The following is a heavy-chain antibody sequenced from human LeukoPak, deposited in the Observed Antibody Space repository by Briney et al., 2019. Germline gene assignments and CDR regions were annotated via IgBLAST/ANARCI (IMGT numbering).Heavy chain of an antibody. CDR2: MNPNSGNT. D-gene: IGHD3-10*01. Sequence: ASVKVSCKASGYTFTSYDINWVRQATGQGLEWMGWMNPNSGNTGYAQKFQGRVTMTRNTSISTAYMELSSLRSEDTAVCYCARGHRSGNYYYYGMDVWGQGTTVTVSS. CDR3: ARGHRSGNYYYYGMDV. V-gene: IGHV1-8*01. J-gene: IGHJ6*02. CDR1: GYTFTSYD.